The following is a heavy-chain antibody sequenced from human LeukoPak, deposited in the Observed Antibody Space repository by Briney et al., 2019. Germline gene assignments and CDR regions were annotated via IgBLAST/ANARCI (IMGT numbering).Heavy chain of an antibody. V-gene: IGHV1-18*01. CDR3: ARDRVTTGTTEWDY. CDR2: ISGYNGNT. Sequence: GASVNVSCKASGYTFTNYDITWVRQAPGQGVEWMGWISGYNGNTKYAPNLQGRVTMTTDTSTRTAYMELRSLRSDDTAVYYCARDRVTTGTTEWDYWGQGTLVTVSS. D-gene: IGHD1-1*01. J-gene: IGHJ4*02. CDR1: GYTFTNYD.